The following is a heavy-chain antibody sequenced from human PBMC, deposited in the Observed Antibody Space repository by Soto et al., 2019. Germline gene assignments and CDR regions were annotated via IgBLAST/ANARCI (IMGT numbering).Heavy chain of an antibody. J-gene: IGHJ4*02. CDR3: ASRPIFGFPYGPFDY. V-gene: IGHV4-30-4*01. Sequence: PSETLSLTCTVSGGSISSGDYYWSWIRQPPGKGLEWIGYIYYSGSTYYNPSLKSGVIVSVDMSENQFSLRMNFVTAADTAVYYCASRPIFGFPYGPFDYRGQGALVTVSS. D-gene: IGHD3-10*01. CDR2: IYYSGST. CDR1: GGSISSGDYY.